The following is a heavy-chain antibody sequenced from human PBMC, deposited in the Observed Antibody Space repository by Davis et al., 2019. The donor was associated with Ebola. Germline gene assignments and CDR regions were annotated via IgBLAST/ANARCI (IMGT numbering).Heavy chain of an antibody. V-gene: IGHV3-20*04. D-gene: IGHD3-3*01. Sequence: GESLKISCAASGFTFDTYGVSWVRQAPEKGLEWVSGINWNGGSTYYADSVQGRFTISRDNAKNSLYLQMNSLRAEDTAVYYCARDGTIFGVVARYYYYYYMDVWGKGTTVTVSS. CDR1: GFTFDTYG. CDR3: ARDGTIFGVVARYYYYYYMDV. CDR2: INWNGGST. J-gene: IGHJ6*03.